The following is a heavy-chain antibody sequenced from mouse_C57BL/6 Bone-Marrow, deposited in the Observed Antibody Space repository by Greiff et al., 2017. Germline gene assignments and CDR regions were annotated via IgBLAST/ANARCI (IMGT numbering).Heavy chain of an antibody. V-gene: IGHV1-54*01. J-gene: IGHJ2*01. CDR2: INPGSGGT. Sequence: QVQLQQSGAELVRPGTSVKVSCKASGYAFTNYLIEWVKQRPGQGLEWIGVINPGSGGTNYNEKFKGKATLTADKSSSTAYMQLSSLTSEDSAVYFCARRQHLDYWGQGTTLTVSS. D-gene: IGHD3-2*01. CDR1: GYAFTNYL. CDR3: ARRQHLDY.